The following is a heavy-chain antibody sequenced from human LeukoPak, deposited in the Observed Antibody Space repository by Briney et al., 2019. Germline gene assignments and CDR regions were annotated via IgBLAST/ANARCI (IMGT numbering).Heavy chain of an antibody. J-gene: IGHJ4*02. CDR1: GFTLSNCA. D-gene: IGHD4-4*01. Sequence: GGSLRLSCAASGFTLSNCAMHLVRQAAGKGLEWVAVRSYDGSNKYYADSVKGRFTISRDNSKNTLYLQMNSLRAEDTAVYYCAKDRYPTVTTPIDYWGQGTLVTVSS. CDR2: RSYDGSNK. CDR3: AKDRYPTVTTPIDY. V-gene: IGHV3-30-3*01.